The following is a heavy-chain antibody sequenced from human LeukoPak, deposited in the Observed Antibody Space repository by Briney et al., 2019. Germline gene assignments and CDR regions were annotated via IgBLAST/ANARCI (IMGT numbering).Heavy chain of an antibody. CDR2: MNPNSGNT. J-gene: IGHJ6*02. V-gene: IGHV1-8*01. CDR3: ARGGSYYDILTGYSNYYYYGMDV. Sequence: ASVKVSCKASGYTFTSYDINWVRQATGQGLEWMGWMNPNSGNTGYAQKFQGRVTMTRNTSISTAYMELSSLRSEDTAVYYCARGGSYYDILTGYSNYYYYGMDVWGQGTTVTVSS. D-gene: IGHD3-9*01. CDR1: GYTFTSYD.